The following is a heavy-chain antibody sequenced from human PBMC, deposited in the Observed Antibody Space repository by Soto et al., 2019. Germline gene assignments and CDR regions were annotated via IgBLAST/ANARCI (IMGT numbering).Heavy chain of an antibody. CDR2: FDPEDGEA. Sequence: ASVKVSCKVSGHTLTKLAIYWVRQAAGKGLEWMGGFDPEDGEANYAQKFQGRVTMTADTSTNTAYMELRGLRSDDTAVFYCAREMVRGVGSDYWGQGTLVTVSS. CDR1: GHTLTKLA. D-gene: IGHD3-10*01. V-gene: IGHV1-24*01. CDR3: AREMVRGVGSDY. J-gene: IGHJ4*02.